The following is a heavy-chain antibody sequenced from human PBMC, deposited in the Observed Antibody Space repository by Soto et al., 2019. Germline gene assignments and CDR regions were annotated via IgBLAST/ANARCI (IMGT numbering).Heavy chain of an antibody. V-gene: IGHV3-30*18. D-gene: IGHD4-17*01. Sequence: GGSLRLSCVASGFTFSNYAMHWVRQAPGKGLGWVAVISSDGSEKYYLDSVRDRFTISRDNSKNTLYLQMNNLRPEDTAMYYCANSWTTVPAVFDFWGQGALGTVSS. CDR1: GFTFSNYA. CDR2: ISSDGSEK. J-gene: IGHJ4*02. CDR3: ANSWTTVPAVFDF.